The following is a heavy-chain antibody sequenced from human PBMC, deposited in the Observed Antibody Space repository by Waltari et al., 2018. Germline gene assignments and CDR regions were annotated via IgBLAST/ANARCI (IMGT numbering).Heavy chain of an antibody. J-gene: IGHJ4*02. CDR3: ARDLGAGGNSDI. CDR2: ISHRGRT. CDR1: GYSIGSGYY. D-gene: IGHD2-21*02. V-gene: IGHV4-38-2*02. Sequence: QVQLQESGPGLVKPSETLSLTCTVSGYSIGSGYYRGGGWSRQPPGKGLEWIGSISHRGRTFYNPSLKTRVTISLDTSKNQFSLRLSSVTAADTAVYYCARDLGAGGNSDIWGQGTLVTVSS.